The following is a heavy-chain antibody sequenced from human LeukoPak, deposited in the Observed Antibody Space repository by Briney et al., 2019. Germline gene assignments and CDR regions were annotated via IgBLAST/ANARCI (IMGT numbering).Heavy chain of an antibody. Sequence: GGSLRLSCAASGFTFSCYGMHWVRQAPGKGLEWVAVISYDGSDKYYADSVKGRFTVSRDNSKNTLYLQTNSLRAEDTAVYYCARPAGTYDYSYGMDVWGQGTTVTVSS. J-gene: IGHJ6*02. V-gene: IGHV3-30-3*01. D-gene: IGHD6-19*01. CDR3: ARPAGTYDYSYGMDV. CDR1: GFTFSCYG. CDR2: ISYDGSDK.